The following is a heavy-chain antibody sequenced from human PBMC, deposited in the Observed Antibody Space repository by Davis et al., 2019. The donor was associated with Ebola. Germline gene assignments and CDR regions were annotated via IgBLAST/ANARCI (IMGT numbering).Heavy chain of an antibody. Sequence: AASVKVSCKASGYTFINHGISWVRQAPGQGLEWMGWISGYEDNTNYAPRFRGRITLTKDRATSTVYMELRSLTSDDTAVYYCARDLATSSGAHFFYFGMDVWGGGTSVAVSS. CDR1: GYTFINHG. J-gene: IGHJ6*04. V-gene: IGHV1-18*01. CDR2: ISGYEDNT. D-gene: IGHD3-10*01. CDR3: ARDLATSSGAHFFYFGMDV.